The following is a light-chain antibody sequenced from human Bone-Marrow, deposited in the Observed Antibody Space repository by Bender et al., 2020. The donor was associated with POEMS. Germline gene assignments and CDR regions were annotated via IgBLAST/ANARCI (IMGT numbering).Light chain of an antibody. V-gene: IGLV1-40*01. CDR1: SSNIGSNT. CDR3: QSYDNSLGGWV. CDR2: GYN. Sequence: QSLLTQPPSASGTPGQTVTISCSGGSSNIGSNTVNWYQHLPGTAPKLLIYGYNNRPSGVPDRFSGSKSGTSASLAITGLQAEDEGDYYCQSYDNSLGGWVFGGGTKLTVL. J-gene: IGLJ3*02.